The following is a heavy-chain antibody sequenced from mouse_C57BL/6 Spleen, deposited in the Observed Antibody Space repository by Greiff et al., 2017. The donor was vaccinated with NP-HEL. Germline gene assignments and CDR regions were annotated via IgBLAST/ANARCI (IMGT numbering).Heavy chain of an antibody. CDR2: INPGSGGT. Sequence: QVQLQQSGAELVRPGTSVKVSCKASGYAFTNYLIEWVKQRPGQGLEWIGVINPGSGGTNYNEKFKGKATLTADKSSSTAYLQLSSLTSEDSAVYFCARCGYGSSYFYAMDYWGQGTSVTVSS. CDR1: GYAFTNYL. J-gene: IGHJ4*01. V-gene: IGHV1-54*01. D-gene: IGHD1-1*01. CDR3: ARCGYGSSYFYAMDY.